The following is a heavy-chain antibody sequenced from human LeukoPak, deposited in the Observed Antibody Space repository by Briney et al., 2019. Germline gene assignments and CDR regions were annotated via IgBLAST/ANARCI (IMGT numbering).Heavy chain of an antibody. J-gene: IGHJ4*02. CDR3: ANHPGTQSGSY. V-gene: IGHV3-23*01. CDR2: ISGSGGST. CDR1: GFTFSSYE. Sequence: GGSLRLSCAASGFTFSSYEMNWVRQAPGKGLEWVSAISGSGGSTYYADSVKGRFTISRDNSKNTLYLQMNSLRAEDTAVYYCANHPGTQSGSYWGQGTLVTVSS. D-gene: IGHD2-15*01.